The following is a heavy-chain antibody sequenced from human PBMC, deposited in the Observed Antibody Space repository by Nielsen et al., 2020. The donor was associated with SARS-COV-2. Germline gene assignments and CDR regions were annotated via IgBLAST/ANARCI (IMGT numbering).Heavy chain of an antibody. J-gene: IGHJ6*02. CDR2: ISAYNGNT. CDR1: GYTFTSYG. CDR3: ARETRSSGWNYYYGMDV. D-gene: IGHD6-19*01. Sequence: ASVKVSCKASGYTFTSYGISWMRQAPGQGLEWMGWISAYNGNTNYAQKLQGRVTMTTDTSTSTAYTELSSLRSEDTAVYYCARETRSSGWNYYYGMDVWGQGTTVTVSS. V-gene: IGHV1-18*01.